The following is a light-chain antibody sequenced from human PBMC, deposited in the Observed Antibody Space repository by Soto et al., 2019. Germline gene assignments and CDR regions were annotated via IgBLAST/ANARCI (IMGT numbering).Light chain of an antibody. V-gene: IGKV3-20*01. Sequence: DTVLTQSPGTLSLSPGERATLSCRASQSVRSRYLAWYQQKPGRAPRLLIYGASNRATGIPDRFSGSGSGTDFTLTVSRLEPADFAVYFCQQYDTSPGTFGQGTKVDIK. J-gene: IGKJ1*01. CDR2: GAS. CDR1: QSVRSRY. CDR3: QQYDTSPGT.